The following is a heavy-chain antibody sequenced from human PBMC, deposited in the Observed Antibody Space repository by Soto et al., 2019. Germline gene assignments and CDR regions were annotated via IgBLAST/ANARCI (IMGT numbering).Heavy chain of an antibody. CDR3: ALLNVDTAMDFDY. V-gene: IGHV1-2*04. J-gene: IGHJ4*02. Sequence: ASVKVSCXASGYTFTGYYMHWVRQAPGQGLEWMGWINPNSGGTNYAQKFQGWVTMTRDTSISTAYMEVSRLRSDDTAGYYCALLNVDTAMDFDYWGQGTLVTVSS. CDR1: GYTFTGYY. D-gene: IGHD5-18*01. CDR2: INPNSGGT.